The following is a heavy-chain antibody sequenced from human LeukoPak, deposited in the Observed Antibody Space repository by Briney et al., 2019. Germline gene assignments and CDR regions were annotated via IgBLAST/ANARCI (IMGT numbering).Heavy chain of an antibody. Sequence: GGSLRLSCAASGFTFSGFSMSWVRQSPGKGLEWVSYITLSSSVIYYADSVRGQFTISRDNAKNSLYLQMNSLRAEDTAVYYCARGLQPDYWGQGTLVTVSS. CDR1: GFTFSGFS. CDR3: ARGLQPDY. J-gene: IGHJ4*02. D-gene: IGHD2-15*01. V-gene: IGHV3-48*01. CDR2: ITLSSSVI.